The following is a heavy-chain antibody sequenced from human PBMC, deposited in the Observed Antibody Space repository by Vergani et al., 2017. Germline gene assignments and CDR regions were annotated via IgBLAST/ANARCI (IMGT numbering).Heavy chain of an antibody. Sequence: QITLKESGPALVKPTQTLTLTSTFSGFSPSTAGVGVGWIRQPPGKALEWLALIYWNDDKRYSPSLKSRLTITTDTSKNHVVLTMTNMDPVDTATYYCAHVWFGEVFFDYWGQGTLVTVSS. V-gene: IGHV2-5*01. CDR2: IYWNDDK. J-gene: IGHJ4*02. CDR3: AHVWFGEVFFDY. D-gene: IGHD3-10*01. CDR1: GFSPSTAGVG.